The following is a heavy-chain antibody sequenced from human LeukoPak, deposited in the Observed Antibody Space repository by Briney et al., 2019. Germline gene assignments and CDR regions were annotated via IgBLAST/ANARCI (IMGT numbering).Heavy chain of an antibody. CDR3: ARVNPISSGFYAY. CDR1: GFMFSDYF. D-gene: IGHD3-22*01. Sequence: PGGSLRLSCAASGFMFSDYFISWIRQAPGKELEWISYISSNSKYTKYADSVKGRFTISRDNAKKSLYLQMNSLRAEDTAVYYCARVNPISSGFYAYWGQGTLVTVSS. J-gene: IGHJ4*02. V-gene: IGHV3-11*06. CDR2: ISSNSKYT.